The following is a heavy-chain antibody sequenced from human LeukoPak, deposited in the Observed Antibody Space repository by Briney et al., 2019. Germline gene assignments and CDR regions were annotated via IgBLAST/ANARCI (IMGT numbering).Heavy chain of an antibody. CDR2: IGTSGRSM. CDR1: GFTFSSYE. V-gene: IGHV3-48*03. Sequence: PGGSLRLSCAASGFTFSSYEMNWVRQAPGKGLEWVSYIGTSGRSMSYADSVKGRFTISRDNSKNTLYLQMNSLRAEDTAVYYCAKASYSPTTPFDYWGQGTLVTVSS. CDR3: AKASYSPTTPFDY. J-gene: IGHJ4*02. D-gene: IGHD1-1*01.